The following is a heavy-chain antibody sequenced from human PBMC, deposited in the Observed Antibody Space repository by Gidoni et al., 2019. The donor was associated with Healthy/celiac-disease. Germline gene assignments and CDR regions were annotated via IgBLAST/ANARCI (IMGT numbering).Heavy chain of an antibody. V-gene: IGHV5-51*01. CDR1: GSSFTRYW. Sequence: EVQLVQSGAEVKKPGESLKISCKGSGSSFTRYWNGWVRQMPGKGLEWMGIIYPGDSDTRYSQSFQGQVTISADKSISTAYLQWSSLKASDTAMYYCARTEGSGWYGKGYYYYGMDVWGQGTTVTVSS. CDR3: ARTEGSGWYGKGYYYYGMDV. CDR2: IYPGDSDT. D-gene: IGHD6-19*01. J-gene: IGHJ6*02.